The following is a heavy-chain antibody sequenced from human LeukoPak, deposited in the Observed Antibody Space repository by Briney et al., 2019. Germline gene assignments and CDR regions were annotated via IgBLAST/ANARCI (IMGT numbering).Heavy chain of an antibody. CDR1: GFTFDDYG. J-gene: IGHJ6*03. V-gene: IGHV3-20*04. CDR2: INWNGGST. Sequence: GGSLRLSCAASGFTFDDYGMSWVRQAPGKGLEWVSGINWNGGSTGYADSVKGRFTISRDNAKNSLYLQMNSLRAEDTALYYCARDNVDFWSGYYPSGYYYYMDVWGKGTTVTVSS. D-gene: IGHD3-3*01. CDR3: ARDNVDFWSGYYPSGYYYYMDV.